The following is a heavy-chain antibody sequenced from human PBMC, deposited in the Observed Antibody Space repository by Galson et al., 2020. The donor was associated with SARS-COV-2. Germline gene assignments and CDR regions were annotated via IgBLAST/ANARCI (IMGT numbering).Heavy chain of an antibody. Sequence: SETLSLTCTVSGGSISSYYWSWIRQPPGKGLEWIGYIYYRGSTNYNPSLKSRVTISVDTSKNQFSLKLSSVTAADTAVYYCASHLNFDWLLFEGAFDIWGQGTMVTVSS. CDR2: IYYRGST. CDR3: ASHLNFDWLLFEGAFDI. CDR1: GGSISSYY. D-gene: IGHD3-9*01. V-gene: IGHV4-59*01. J-gene: IGHJ3*02.